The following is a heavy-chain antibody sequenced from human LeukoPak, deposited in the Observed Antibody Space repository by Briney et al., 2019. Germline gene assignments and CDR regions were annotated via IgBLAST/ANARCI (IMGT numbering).Heavy chain of an antibody. CDR1: GYTFTSYG. D-gene: IGHD1-1*01. V-gene: IGHV1-18*01. Sequence: ASVKVSCKASGYTFTSYGISWVRQAPGQGLEWMGWISAYNGNTNYAQKLQGRVTMTTDTSTSTAYMELRSLRSDDTAVYYCASGLEVLNGYYYVMNVWAKGPRSPSP. CDR2: ISAYNGNT. J-gene: IGHJ6*02. CDR3: ASGLEVLNGYYYVMNV.